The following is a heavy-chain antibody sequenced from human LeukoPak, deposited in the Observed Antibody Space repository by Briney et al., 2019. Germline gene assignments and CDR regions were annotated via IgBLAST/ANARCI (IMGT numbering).Heavy chain of an antibody. CDR1: GFTFSSYG. J-gene: IGHJ4*02. V-gene: IGHV3-30*18. D-gene: IGHD3-3*01. CDR2: ISYDGSNK. CDR3: AKDPRHYDFWSDYSDY. Sequence: GGSLRLSCAASGFTFSSYGMPWVRQAPGKGLEWVAVISYDGSNKYYADSVKGRFTISRDNSKNTLYLQMNSLRAEDTAVYYCAKDPRHYDFWSDYSDYWGQGTLVTVSS.